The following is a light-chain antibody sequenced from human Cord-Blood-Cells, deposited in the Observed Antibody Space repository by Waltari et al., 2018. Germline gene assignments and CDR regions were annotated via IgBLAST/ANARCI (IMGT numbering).Light chain of an antibody. CDR2: SNN. V-gene: IGLV1-44*01. Sequence: QSVLTQPPSASGTPGQRVPISCSGSSSTIGRNTFNWYQQLPGTAPKLLIYSNNQPPSGVPDRVSGSKSGTSASLAISGLQSEDEADYYCAAWDDSLNGWVFGGGTKLTVL. J-gene: IGLJ3*02. CDR1: SSTIGRNT. CDR3: AAWDDSLNGWV.